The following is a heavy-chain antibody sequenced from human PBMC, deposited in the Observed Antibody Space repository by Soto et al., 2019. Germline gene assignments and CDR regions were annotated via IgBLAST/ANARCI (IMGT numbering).Heavy chain of an antibody. CDR2: ISGSGGST. D-gene: IGHD3-22*01. V-gene: IGHV3-23*01. J-gene: IGHJ1*01. CDR3: AKGPNPETYYYDSSGYHNPGYFQH. CDR1: GFTFSSYA. Sequence: GGSLRLSCAASGFTFSSYAMSWVRQAPGKGLEWVSAISGSGGSTYYADSVKGRFTISRDNSKNTLYLQMNSLRAEDTAVYYCAKGPNPETYYYDSSGYHNPGYFQHWGQGTLATVS.